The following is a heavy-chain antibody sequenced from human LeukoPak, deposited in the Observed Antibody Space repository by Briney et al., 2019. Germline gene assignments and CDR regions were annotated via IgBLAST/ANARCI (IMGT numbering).Heavy chain of an antibody. V-gene: IGHV4-34*01. J-gene: IGHJ3*01. D-gene: IGHD6-13*01. CDR2: INHSGST. Sequence: SETLSLTCAVYGGSFSGYYWSWIRQPPGKGLEWIGEINHSGSTNYNPSLKSRVTISVDTSKNQFSLKLSSVTTADTAVYYCARHDGSSWYYAFDVWGQGTMVTVSS. CDR1: GGSFSGYY. CDR3: ARHDGSSWYYAFDV.